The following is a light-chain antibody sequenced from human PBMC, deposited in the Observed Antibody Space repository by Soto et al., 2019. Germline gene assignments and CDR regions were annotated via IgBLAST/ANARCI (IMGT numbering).Light chain of an antibody. CDR3: QQYGSSRWT. V-gene: IGKV3D-20*01. J-gene: IGKJ1*01. Sequence: EIVLTQSPATLSLSPGERATLSCGASQSVSSSYLAWYQQKPGLAPRLLIYDASSRATGIPDRCSGSGSGTDFTLTISRLEPEDVAVYYCQQYGSSRWTFGQGTKVEIK. CDR1: QSVSSSY. CDR2: DAS.